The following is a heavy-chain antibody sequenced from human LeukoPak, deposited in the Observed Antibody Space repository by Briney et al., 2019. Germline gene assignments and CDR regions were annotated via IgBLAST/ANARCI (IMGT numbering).Heavy chain of an antibody. D-gene: IGHD3-3*01. CDR2: ISSSSSYI. CDR3: ARGRKDDFWSGYYFGSSGYYGMDV. CDR1: GFTFSSYS. Sequence: KSGGSLRLSCAASGFTFSSYSMNWVRQAPGKGLEWVSSISSSSSYIYYADSVKGRFTISRDNAKNSLYLQVNSLRAEDTAVYYCARGRKDDFWSGYYFGSSGYYGMDVWGQGTTVTVSS. J-gene: IGHJ6*02. V-gene: IGHV3-21*01.